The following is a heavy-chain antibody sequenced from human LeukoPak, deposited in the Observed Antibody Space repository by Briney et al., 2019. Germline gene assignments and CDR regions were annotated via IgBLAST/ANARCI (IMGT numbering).Heavy chain of an antibody. J-gene: IGHJ4*02. CDR1: GVSFSSSDFY. Sequence: SETLSLTCTVSGVSFSSSDFYWGWIRQPPGKGLEWVGSIYYSGSTYYNPSLKGRVTISVDTSKIQFFLKLSSVTAADTSVYFCATQFIPDYGSASSFEYWGQGTLVTVSS. V-gene: IGHV4-39*01. CDR3: ATQFIPDYGSASSFEY. D-gene: IGHD3-10*01. CDR2: IYYSGST.